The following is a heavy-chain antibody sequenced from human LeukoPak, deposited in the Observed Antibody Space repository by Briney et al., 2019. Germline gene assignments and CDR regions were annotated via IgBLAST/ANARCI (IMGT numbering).Heavy chain of an antibody. Sequence: GGSLRLSCEASGFTVDANAMAWVRQAPGKGLEWVAGLGSDARTHYRDSVKGRFTISRDTFKHTVSLQMNNLRGEDTALYYCVKDLLGWTFASWGQGTLVTVAS. CDR3: VKDLLGWTFAS. V-gene: IGHV3-23*01. D-gene: IGHD4-23*01. J-gene: IGHJ4*02. CDR1: GFTVDANA. CDR2: LGSDART.